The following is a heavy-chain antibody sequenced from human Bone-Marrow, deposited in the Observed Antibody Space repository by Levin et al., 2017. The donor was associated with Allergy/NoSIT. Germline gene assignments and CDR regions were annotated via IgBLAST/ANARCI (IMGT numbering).Heavy chain of an antibody. CDR1: GYSFTSYW. D-gene: IGHD4-23*01. Sequence: PGGSLRLSCQASGYSFTSYWFGWVRQRPGKGLEWMGLIFPGDSDTRVSPSFQGQIIMSVDKSISTAYLQWTSLKASDSAMYYCARRDSDGSNSFDYWGQGTLVIVSS. CDR3: ARRDSDGSNSFDY. CDR2: IFPGDSDT. J-gene: IGHJ4*02. V-gene: IGHV5-51*01.